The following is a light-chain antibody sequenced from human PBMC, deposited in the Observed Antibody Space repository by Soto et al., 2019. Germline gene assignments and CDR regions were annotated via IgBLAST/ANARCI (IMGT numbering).Light chain of an antibody. V-gene: IGKV1-12*01. CDR1: QGISSS. CDR3: QQAKNFPWT. J-gene: IGKJ1*01. Sequence: DIQMAQSPSSVSASVGDRVTITCRASQGISSSLAWYQQRPWKAPKLLIYAASNLQNEVPSRFSGSGSGTDFTLTISSLQPEDFATYYCQQAKNFPWTFGQGTRVEIK. CDR2: AAS.